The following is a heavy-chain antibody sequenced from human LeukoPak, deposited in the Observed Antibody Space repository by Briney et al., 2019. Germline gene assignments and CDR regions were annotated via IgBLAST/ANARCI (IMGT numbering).Heavy chain of an antibody. J-gene: IGHJ6*02. V-gene: IGHV3-48*02. D-gene: IGHD3-10*01. CDR1: GFTFSIYS. CDR2: ISGGGNSI. CDR3: ARYFGDPQGMDV. Sequence: AGGSLRLSCAASGFTFSIYSMNWVRQAPGKGLEWISYISGGGNSIYYADSVKGRFTISRDNAKNSLCLQMNSLRDEGTAVYYCARYFGDPQGMDVWGQGTTVTVSS.